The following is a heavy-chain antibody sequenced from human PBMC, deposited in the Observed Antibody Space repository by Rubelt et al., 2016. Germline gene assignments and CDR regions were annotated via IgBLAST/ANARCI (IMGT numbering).Heavy chain of an antibody. J-gene: IGHJ4*02. V-gene: IGHV1-2*02. CDR2: INPNSGGT. D-gene: IGHD5-12*01. CDR1: GYTFTGYY. Sequence: QVQLVQSGAEVKKPGASVKVSCKASGYTFTGYYMHWVRQAPGQGLEWRGWINPNSGGTNYAQKFQGGVTMTRDTSGSTAYMELSRLTSDDTAVYYCARGNSGYDYGLDYWGQGTLVTVSS. CDR3: ARGNSGYDYGLDY.